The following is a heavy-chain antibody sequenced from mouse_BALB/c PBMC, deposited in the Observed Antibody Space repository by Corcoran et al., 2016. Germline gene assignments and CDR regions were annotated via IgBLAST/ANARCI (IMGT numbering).Heavy chain of an antibody. CDR3: ARGAGPYWYFDV. V-gene: IGHV1-4*02. CDR2: INPSSGYT. J-gene: IGHJ1*01. D-gene: IGHD3-3*01. CDR1: GYTFTSYT. Sequence: VQLQQSAAELARPGASVKMSCKASGYTFTSYTMHWVKQRPGQGLEWIGYINPSSGYTEYNQKFKDKTTLTADKSSSTAYMQLSSLTSEDSAVYYCARGAGPYWYFDVWGAGTTVTVSS.